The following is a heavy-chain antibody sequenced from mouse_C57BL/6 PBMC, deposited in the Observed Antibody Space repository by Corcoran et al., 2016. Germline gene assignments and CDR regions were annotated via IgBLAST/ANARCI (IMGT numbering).Heavy chain of an antibody. Sequence: QIQLVQSGPELKKPGETVKISCKASGYTFTTYGMSWVKQAPGKGLKWMGWINTYSGVPTYADDFKGRFAFSLETSASTAYLQINNLKNEDTATYFCARGYYGSSRDWYFDVWGTGTTVTVSS. V-gene: IGHV9-3*01. CDR1: GYTFTTYG. D-gene: IGHD1-1*01. J-gene: IGHJ1*03. CDR3: ARGYYGSSRDWYFDV. CDR2: INTYSGVP.